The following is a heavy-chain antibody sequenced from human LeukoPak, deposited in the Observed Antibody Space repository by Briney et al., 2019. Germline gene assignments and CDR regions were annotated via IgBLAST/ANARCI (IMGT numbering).Heavy chain of an antibody. Sequence: GGSLRLSCATSGFTFSTYGMHWVRQAPGKGLEWVSYISGSSTSIYHADSVKGRFTISRDNAKYSLYLQMNSLRAEDTAVYYCARDVGYRSWFDPWGQGTLVIVSS. J-gene: IGHJ5*02. D-gene: IGHD5-18*01. CDR3: ARDVGYRSWFDP. V-gene: IGHV3-48*01. CDR1: GFTFSTYG. CDR2: ISGSSTSI.